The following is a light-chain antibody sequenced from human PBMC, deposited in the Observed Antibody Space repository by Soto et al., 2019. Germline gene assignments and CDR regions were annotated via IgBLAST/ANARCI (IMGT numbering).Light chain of an antibody. CDR3: QQCGGSPLFS. Sequence: EIVLTQSPDTLSLSPGERATLSCTASHTVTSSCLAWYQRKPGQAPRLLIHTTSTRATDIPDRFSGSGSGTDCTLTISRLQPEDFAVYYCQQCGGSPLFSFGPGTRVDI. CDR1: HTVTSSC. V-gene: IGKV3-20*01. CDR2: TTS. J-gene: IGKJ3*01.